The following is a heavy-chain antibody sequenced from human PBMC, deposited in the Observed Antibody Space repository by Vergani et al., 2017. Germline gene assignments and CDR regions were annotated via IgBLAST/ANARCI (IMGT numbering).Heavy chain of an antibody. V-gene: IGHV1-2*04. Sequence: QVQLVQSGAEVKKPGASVKVSCKASGYTFTGYYMHWVRQAPGQGLEWMGWINPNSGGTNYAQKFQGWVTMTRDTSISTAYMGLSRLRSDDTAVYYCARGPNSSGWYGVGWFDPWGQGTLVTVSS. J-gene: IGHJ5*02. CDR1: GYTFTGYY. CDR3: ARGPNSSGWYGVGWFDP. CDR2: INPNSGGT. D-gene: IGHD6-19*01.